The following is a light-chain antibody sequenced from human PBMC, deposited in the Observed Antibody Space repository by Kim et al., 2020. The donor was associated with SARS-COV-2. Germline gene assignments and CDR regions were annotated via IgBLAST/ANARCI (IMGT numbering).Light chain of an antibody. CDR3: TSRDSNDNALL. Sequence: SSELTQDPAVSVALGQTVRITCQGDSLRSYYASWYQQKPGQAPVLVIYGKNNRPSGIPDRFSGSSSGNTASLTITGTQAGAEADYYCTSRDSNDNALLFG. CDR1: SLRSYY. CDR2: GKN. V-gene: IGLV3-19*01. J-gene: IGLJ7*01.